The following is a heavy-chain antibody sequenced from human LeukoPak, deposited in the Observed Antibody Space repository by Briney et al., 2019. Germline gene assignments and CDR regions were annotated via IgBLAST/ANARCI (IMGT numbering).Heavy chain of an antibody. D-gene: IGHD4-11*01. Sequence: GGSLRLSCAASKFTFSHYGMHWVRQAPAKGLEWVAVVFNDGSNQYYADSVKGRFTVSRDNSQNMLYLQMNSLRPEDTAVYYCAKDAERGFDYSNSLQKWGQGTLVTVSS. CDR1: KFTFSHYG. V-gene: IGHV3-33*03. CDR3: AKDAERGFDYSNSLQK. J-gene: IGHJ4*02. CDR2: VFNDGSNQ.